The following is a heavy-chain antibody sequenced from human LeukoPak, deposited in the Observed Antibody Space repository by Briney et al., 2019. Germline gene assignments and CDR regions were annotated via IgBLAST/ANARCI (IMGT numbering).Heavy chain of an antibody. CDR1: GGSISSYY. CDR3: ARQVKVIIPISYFDY. V-gene: IGHV4-59*08. Sequence: SETLSLTCTVSGGSISSYYWSWIRQPPGKGLEWIGYIYYSGSTNYNPSLKSRVTISVDTSKNQFSLKLSSVTAADTAVYYCARQVKVIIPISYFDYWGQGTLVTVSS. J-gene: IGHJ4*02. CDR2: IYYSGST. D-gene: IGHD3-3*01.